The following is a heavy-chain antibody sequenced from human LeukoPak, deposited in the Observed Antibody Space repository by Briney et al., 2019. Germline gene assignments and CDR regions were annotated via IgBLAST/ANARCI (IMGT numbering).Heavy chain of an antibody. D-gene: IGHD3-10*01. V-gene: IGHV5-51*01. CDR3: ARGLRFGEQGDY. Sequence: GEARQSASKGSGYGFTSYGIGWVRQMPGKGLGWMGIIYLGDSDTRYTPSFQGQVTISADKSISTAYLQWSSLKASDTAMYYCARGLRFGEQGDYWGQGTLVTVSS. J-gene: IGHJ4*02. CDR2: IYLGDSDT. CDR1: GYGFTSYG.